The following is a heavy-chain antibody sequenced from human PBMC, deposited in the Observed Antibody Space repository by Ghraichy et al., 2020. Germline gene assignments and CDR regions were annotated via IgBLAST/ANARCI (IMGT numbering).Heavy chain of an antibody. J-gene: IGHJ4*02. Sequence: GGSLRLSCAASGFTFSNAWMSWVRQAPGKGLEWVGRIKSKTDGGTTDYAAPVKGRFTISRDDSKNTLYLQMNSLKTEDTAVYYCTTQFIHYDSSGYPLSDYWGQGTLVTVSS. CDR1: GFTFSNAW. CDR2: IKSKTDGGTT. D-gene: IGHD3-22*01. V-gene: IGHV3-15*01. CDR3: TTQFIHYDSSGYPLSDY.